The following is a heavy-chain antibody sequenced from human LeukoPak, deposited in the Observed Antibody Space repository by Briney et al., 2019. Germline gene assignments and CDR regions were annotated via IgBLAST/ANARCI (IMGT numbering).Heavy chain of an antibody. D-gene: IGHD3-22*01. CDR3: ARSSEGRYYYDSSGYSYYYYYMDV. CDR1: GGSIGSYY. CDR2: IYYSGST. J-gene: IGHJ6*03. Sequence: SETLSLTCTVSGGSIGSYYWSWIRQPPGKGLEWIGYIYYSGSTNYNPSLKSRVTISVDTSKNQFSLKLNSVTAADTAVYYCARSSEGRYYYDSSGYSYYYYYMDVWGKGTTVTISS. V-gene: IGHV4-59*01.